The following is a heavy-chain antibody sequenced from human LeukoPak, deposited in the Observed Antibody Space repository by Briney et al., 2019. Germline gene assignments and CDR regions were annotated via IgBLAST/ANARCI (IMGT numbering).Heavy chain of an antibody. D-gene: IGHD6-13*01. CDR2: IYHSGST. Sequence: SETLSLTCTVSGYSISSGYYWGWIRQPPGKGLEWIGSIYHSGSTYYNPSLKSRVTISVDTSKNQFSLKLSSVTAADTAVYYCARASLYSSSYWGQGTLVTVSS. J-gene: IGHJ4*02. CDR1: GYSISSGYY. CDR3: ARASLYSSSY. V-gene: IGHV4-38-2*02.